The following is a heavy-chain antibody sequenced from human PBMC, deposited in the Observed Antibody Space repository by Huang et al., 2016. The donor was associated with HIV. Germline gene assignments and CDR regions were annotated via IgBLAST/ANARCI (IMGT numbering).Heavy chain of an antibody. D-gene: IGHD3-3*01. J-gene: IGHJ6*02. Sequence: EVQLVESGGGLVQPGGSLRLSCAASGFTFRSYWMSWVRQAPGKGLEWVANIKQEGSVKYYVDSVKGRFTISRDNVKNALYLQMYSLRVEDTAIYYCARGGAPYYDFWSGGHHYGMDVWGQGTTVTVSS. CDR1: GFTFRSYW. CDR3: ARGGAPYYDFWSGGHHYGMDV. CDR2: IKQEGSVK. V-gene: IGHV3-7*04.